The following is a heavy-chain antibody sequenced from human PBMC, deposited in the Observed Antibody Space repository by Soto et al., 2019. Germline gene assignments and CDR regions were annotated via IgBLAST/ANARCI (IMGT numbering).Heavy chain of an antibody. CDR2: ISNNGDTI. Sequence: DVQLVESGGGLVQPGGSRRLSCAASGFTFSYYEMNWVRQAPGKGLEWLSYISNNGDTIYYTQSVKGRSTISRDNAENSLYLQMNSLKAEDTAFYYCTMFFSWSYHRYFQDWGQGTPVIVSS. CDR1: GFTFSYYE. D-gene: IGHD1-26*01. CDR3: TMFFSWSYHRYFQD. J-gene: IGHJ1*01. V-gene: IGHV3-48*03.